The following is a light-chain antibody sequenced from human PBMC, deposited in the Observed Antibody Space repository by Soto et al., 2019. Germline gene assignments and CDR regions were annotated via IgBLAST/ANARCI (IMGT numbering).Light chain of an antibody. V-gene: IGLV2-8*01. J-gene: IGLJ1*01. CDR2: EVI. CDR3: CSSGGSPTYV. CDR1: SSDVGGYNY. Sequence: QSALTQPPSASGSPGQSVAISCTGTSSDVGGYNYVSWYQQHPGKAPKRMIYEVIKRPSGGPDRFSGSKSDNTASLTVSVLKVEDEAAYYCCSSGGSPTYVVGTGTKVTVL.